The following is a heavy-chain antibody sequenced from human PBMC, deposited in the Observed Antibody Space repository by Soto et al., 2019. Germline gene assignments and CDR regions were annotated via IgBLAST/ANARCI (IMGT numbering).Heavy chain of an antibody. Sequence: PSETLSLTCTVSGDSMSSSFFYWSWIRQPPGKGLEWMGYIYHDGSTYYSPSLKSRLTMSVDTSKNQFSLELNSVTAADTAVYFCARENSCYDATGSFDYWGPGPLVTVSS. CDR3: ARENSCYDATGSFDY. V-gene: IGHV4-30-4*01. CDR2: IYHDGST. J-gene: IGHJ4*02. CDR1: GDSMSSSFFY. D-gene: IGHD5-12*01.